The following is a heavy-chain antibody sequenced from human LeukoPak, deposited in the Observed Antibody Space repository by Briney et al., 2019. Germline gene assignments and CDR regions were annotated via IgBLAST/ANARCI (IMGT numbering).Heavy chain of an antibody. CDR3: AKDLYPIFLRYFDWSTSPSIIFDP. D-gene: IGHD3-9*01. Sequence: VGSLRLSCAASGFTFSSYAMSWVRQAPGKGLEWVSALSGSGGSTYYADSVKGRFTISRDNSKNTLYLQMNSLRAEDTAVYYCAKDLYPIFLRYFDWSTSPSIIFDPWGQGTLVTVSS. J-gene: IGHJ5*02. V-gene: IGHV3-23*01. CDR2: LSGSGGST. CDR1: GFTFSSYA.